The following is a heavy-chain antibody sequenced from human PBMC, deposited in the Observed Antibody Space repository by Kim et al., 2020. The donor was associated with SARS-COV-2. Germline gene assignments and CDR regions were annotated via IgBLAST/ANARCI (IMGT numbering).Heavy chain of an antibody. V-gene: IGHV3-15*01. CDR2: IKSKTDGGTT. CDR3: TTSLSLLRLGELSLRGY. CDR1: GFTFSNAW. D-gene: IGHD3-16*02. J-gene: IGHJ4*02. Sequence: GGSLRLSCAASGFTFSNAWMSWVRQAPGKGLEWVGRIKSKTDGGTTDYAAPVKGRFTISRDDSKNTLYLQMNSLKTEDTAVYYCTTSLSLLRLGELSLRGYWGQGTLVTVSS.